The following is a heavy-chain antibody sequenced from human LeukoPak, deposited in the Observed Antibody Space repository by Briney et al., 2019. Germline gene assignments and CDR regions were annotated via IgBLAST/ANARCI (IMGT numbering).Heavy chain of an antibody. CDR3: AGDAETYYYDSSGYMYFQH. V-gene: IGHV3-30-3*01. D-gene: IGHD3-22*01. CDR1: GFTFSSYA. Sequence: GGSLRLSCAASGFTFSSYAMHWVRQAPGKGLEWVAVISYDGSNKYYADSVKGRFTISRDNSENTLYLQMNSLRAEDTAVYYCAGDAETYYYDSSGYMYFQHWGQGTLVTVSS. CDR2: ISYDGSNK. J-gene: IGHJ1*01.